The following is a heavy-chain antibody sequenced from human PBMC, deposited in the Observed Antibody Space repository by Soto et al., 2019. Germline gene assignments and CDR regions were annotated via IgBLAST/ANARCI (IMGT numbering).Heavy chain of an antibody. V-gene: IGHV1-8*01. Sequence: QEQLVQSGAEVKRPGTSVKVSCRTSGDTLSNYDIHWVRQATGQGLEWMGWMHPKSGNTGYAQKFQGRVAMTTDTAITTAYMELSGLRFADTAVYYFATDMLMVTGVAFDMWGSGTRVTV. CDR2: MHPKSGNT. D-gene: IGHD3-9*01. CDR3: ATDMLMVTGVAFDM. CDR1: GDTLSNYD. J-gene: IGHJ3*02.